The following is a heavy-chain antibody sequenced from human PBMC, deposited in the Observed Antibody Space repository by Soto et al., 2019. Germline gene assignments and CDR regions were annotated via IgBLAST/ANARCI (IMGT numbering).Heavy chain of an antibody. V-gene: IGHV4-30-4*01. Sequence: SETLSLTCTVSGGSISSGDYYWSWIRQPPGKGLEWIGYIYYSGSTYYNPSLKSRVTISVDTSKNQISLKLSSVTAADTAVYYCARSASMVRGGRNNYYYYYYMDVWGKGTTVTVSS. J-gene: IGHJ6*03. CDR3: ARSASMVRGGRNNYYYYYYMDV. D-gene: IGHD3-10*01. CDR2: IYYSGST. CDR1: GGSISSGDYY.